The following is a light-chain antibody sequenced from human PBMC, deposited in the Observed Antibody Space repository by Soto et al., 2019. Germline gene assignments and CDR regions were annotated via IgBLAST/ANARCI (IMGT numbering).Light chain of an antibody. CDR1: QSVSNY. CDR3: QSLFT. CDR2: DVT. J-gene: IGKJ3*01. Sequence: EIVLTQSPATLSLSPGERATLSCRASQSVSNYLAWYQQKPGQAPRLLIYDVTNRATGIPARFSGSGSGTNFTINISSLAPEDYEVYSGQSLFTFGPGTKVDI. V-gene: IGKV3-11*01.